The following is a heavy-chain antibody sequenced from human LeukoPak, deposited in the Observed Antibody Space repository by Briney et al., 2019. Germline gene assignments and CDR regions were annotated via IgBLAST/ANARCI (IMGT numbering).Heavy chain of an antibody. CDR2: ITGNGDST. Sequence: GGSLRLSCAASGFTFSSYGLHWVRQAPGKGLEYVSSITGNGDSTYYASSVKGRFTISRDNAKNSLYLQMNSLRAEDTAVYYCARFHHRGTWGQGTLVTVSS. J-gene: IGHJ4*02. D-gene: IGHD1-1*01. CDR1: GFTFSSYG. CDR3: ARFHHRGT. V-gene: IGHV3-64*01.